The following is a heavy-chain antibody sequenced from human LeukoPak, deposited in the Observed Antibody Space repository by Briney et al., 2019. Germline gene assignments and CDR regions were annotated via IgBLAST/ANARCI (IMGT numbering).Heavy chain of an antibody. CDR2: ISSSSSYI. CDR3: ARDGAFSGSYLDGFDY. V-gene: IGHV3-21*01. CDR1: GFTFSSYS. Sequence: GGSLRLSCAASGFTFSSYSMNWVRQAPGKGLEWVSSISSSSSYIYYADSVKGRFTISRDNAKNSLYLQMNSLRAEDTAVYYCARDGAFSGSYLDGFDYWGQGTLVTVSS. D-gene: IGHD1-26*01. J-gene: IGHJ4*02.